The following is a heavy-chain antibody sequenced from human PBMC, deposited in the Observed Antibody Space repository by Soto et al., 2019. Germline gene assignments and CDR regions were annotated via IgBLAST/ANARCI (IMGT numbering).Heavy chain of an antibody. CDR1: GFTFDDYA. CDR3: AKDSGYSYGYEPPQIDC. CDR2: ISWNSGSI. D-gene: IGHD5-18*01. Sequence: EVQLVESGGGLVQPGRSLRLSCAASGFTFDDYAMHWVRQAPGKGLEWVSGISWNSGSIGYADSVKGRFTISRDNAKNSLYLQMNSLKAEDTAWYYCAKDSGYSYGYEPPQIDCWGQGTLVTVSS. J-gene: IGHJ4*02. V-gene: IGHV3-9*01.